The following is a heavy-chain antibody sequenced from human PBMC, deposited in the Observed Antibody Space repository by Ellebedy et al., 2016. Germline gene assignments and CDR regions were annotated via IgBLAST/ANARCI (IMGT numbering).Heavy chain of an antibody. J-gene: IGHJ5*02. CDR2: IYYSGST. CDR3: AREWCMLDACWFNP. V-gene: IGHV4-59*13. CDR1: GGSISSYY. Sequence: SETLSLTXTVSGGSISSYYWSWIRQPPGKGLEWIGYIYYSGSTNYTPSLKSRVTISVDTSKNQFSLKLSSVTAADTAVYYCAREWCMLDACWFNPWGQGTLVTVSS. D-gene: IGHD2-8*01.